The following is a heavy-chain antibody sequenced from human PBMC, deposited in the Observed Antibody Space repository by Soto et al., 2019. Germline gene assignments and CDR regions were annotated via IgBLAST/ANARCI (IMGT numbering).Heavy chain of an antibody. Sequence: PGGSLRLSCAASGFTFSSYGMHWVRQAPGKGLEWVAVIWYDGSNKYYADSVKGRFTISRDNSKNTLYLQMNSLRAEDTAVYYCARTLQPGGYDFYYYYYGMDVWGQGTTVTVSS. J-gene: IGHJ6*02. CDR3: ARTLQPGGYDFYYYYYGMDV. CDR2: IWYDGSNK. V-gene: IGHV3-33*01. CDR1: GFTFSSYG. D-gene: IGHD5-12*01.